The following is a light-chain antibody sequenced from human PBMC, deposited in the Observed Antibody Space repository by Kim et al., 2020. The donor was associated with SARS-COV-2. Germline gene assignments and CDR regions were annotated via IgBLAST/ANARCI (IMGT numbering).Light chain of an antibody. CDR2: RNN. Sequence: QSVLTQPPSASGTPGQRVTISCSGSNSNIGVNTVNWYQQFPGTAPKLLIYRNNQRPSGVPVRFSGSKSGTSASLALSSLLSEDEADYYCATWDDSLNAWVFGGGTQLTVL. J-gene: IGLJ3*02. V-gene: IGLV1-44*01. CDR3: ATWDDSLNAWV. CDR1: NSNIGVNT.